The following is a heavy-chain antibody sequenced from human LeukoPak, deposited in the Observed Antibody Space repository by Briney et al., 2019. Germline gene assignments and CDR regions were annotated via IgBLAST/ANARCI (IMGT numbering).Heavy chain of an antibody. D-gene: IGHD3-10*01. J-gene: IGHJ4*02. CDR2: ISGSGGER. Sequence: GGSLRLSCAASGFTFSNYGMSWVRQAPGKGLQWVLGISGSGGERYYTESVKGRFTISRDNSKNTLYLQMNSLRAEDTAVYYCAKDYYALLWFGEFNRKYYFDYWGQGTLVTVSS. CDR1: GFTFSNYG. CDR3: AKDYYALLWFGEFNRKYYFDY. V-gene: IGHV3-23*01.